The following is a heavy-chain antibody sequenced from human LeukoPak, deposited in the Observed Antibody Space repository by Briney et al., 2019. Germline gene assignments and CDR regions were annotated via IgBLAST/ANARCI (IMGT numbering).Heavy chain of an antibody. CDR3: ARRLRDSSGYPPDY. D-gene: IGHD3-22*01. J-gene: IGHJ4*02. Sequence: PGGSLRLSCATSGFSFADYPMSWVRQAPGKGLEWVSSISGGGGSTYYADSVKGRFTMSRDNSKNTLYLQMNSLRAEDTAVYYCARRLRDSSGYPPDYWGQGTLVTVSS. CDR1: GFSFADYP. V-gene: IGHV3-23*01. CDR2: ISGGGGST.